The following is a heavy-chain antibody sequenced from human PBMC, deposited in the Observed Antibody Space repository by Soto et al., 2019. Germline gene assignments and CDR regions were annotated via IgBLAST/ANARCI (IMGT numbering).Heavy chain of an antibody. V-gene: IGHV4-4*02. CDR2: IYYSGST. CDR1: GGSLSSSSW. Sequence: QVQLQESGPGLVNPSGTLSLTCAVCGGSLSSSSWWSWVRQPTGKALERLGEIYYSGSTKYNPSLSSRVTLSAEQSKHDFSLRLTSVTAAYTAVYYCVHHGGDPYYHDIWGQGMLVTVSS. J-gene: IGHJ4*02. CDR3: VHHGGDPYYHDI. D-gene: IGHD4-17*01.